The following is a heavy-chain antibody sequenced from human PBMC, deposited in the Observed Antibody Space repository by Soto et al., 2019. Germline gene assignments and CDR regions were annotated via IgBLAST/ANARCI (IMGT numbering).Heavy chain of an antibody. J-gene: IGHJ4*02. V-gene: IGHV1-69*02. Sequence: QVQLVQSGAEVKKPGSSVKVSCKASGGTFSTYTINWVRQAPGQGLEWLGRIIPMLGITNYAQKFQGRVRITADKSTNTVYMELSSLRSEDTAVFYCARAGTEAYFDYWGQGTLVTVSS. CDR1: GGTFSTYT. CDR2: IIPMLGIT. CDR3: ARAGTEAYFDY.